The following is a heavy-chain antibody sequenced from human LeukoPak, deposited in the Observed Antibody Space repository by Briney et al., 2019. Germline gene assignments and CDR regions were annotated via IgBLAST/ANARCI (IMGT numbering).Heavy chain of an antibody. CDR1: GGSISSYY. D-gene: IGHD5-18*01. J-gene: IGHJ3*02. CDR3: ARSEYSYGAYAIYI. V-gene: IGHV4-59*01. Sequence: SETLSLTCTVSGGSISSYYWSWIRQPPGKGLEWIGYIYYSGSTNYSPSLKSRVTISVDTSKNQFSLKLSSVTAADTAVYYCARSEYSYGAYAIYIWGQGTMVTVSS. CDR2: IYYSGST.